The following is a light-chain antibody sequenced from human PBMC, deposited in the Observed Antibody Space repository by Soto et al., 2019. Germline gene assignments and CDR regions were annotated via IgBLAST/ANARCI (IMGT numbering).Light chain of an antibody. V-gene: IGLV2-14*03. CDR1: SSDVGGYNF. Sequence: QSALPQPASVSGSPGPSITISCTGTSSDVGGYNFVSWYQQHPGKAPKFIIYDVRNRPSGVSNRFSGSRSGNTASLTISGLQAEDEADYYCSSYTSSSTVIFGGGTKGTVL. CDR2: DVR. J-gene: IGLJ2*01. CDR3: SSYTSSSTVI.